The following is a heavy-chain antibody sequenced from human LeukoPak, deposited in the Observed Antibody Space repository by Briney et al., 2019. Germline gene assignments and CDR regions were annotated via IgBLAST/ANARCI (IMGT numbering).Heavy chain of an antibody. D-gene: IGHD3-10*01. Sequence: PGGSLRLSCAASGFTFSNYIMHWVRQAPGKGLEWVAVISYDGSNKYLGESVMGQYYADSVKGRFTISRDNSRNTLYLQMNGLRGDDTAVYYCTTESRVVRGVARHRFFDFWGQGTLVTVSS. J-gene: IGHJ4*02. V-gene: IGHV3-30*04. CDR1: GFTFSNYI. CDR3: TTESRVVRGVARHRFFDF. CDR2: ISYDGSNK.